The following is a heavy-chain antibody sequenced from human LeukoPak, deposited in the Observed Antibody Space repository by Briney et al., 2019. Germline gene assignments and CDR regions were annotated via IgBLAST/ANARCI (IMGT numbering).Heavy chain of an antibody. CDR2: IIPIFGTA. Sequence: SVKVSCKASGGTFSSYAINWVRQAPGQGLEWMGGIIPIFGTANYAQKFQGRVTITADESTSTAYMELSSLRSEDTAVYYCARDEKPGIAVAGSLYYYYYGMDVWGEGTTVTVSS. D-gene: IGHD6-19*01. CDR1: GGTFSSYA. V-gene: IGHV1-69*13. CDR3: ARDEKPGIAVAGSLYYYYYGMDV. J-gene: IGHJ6*04.